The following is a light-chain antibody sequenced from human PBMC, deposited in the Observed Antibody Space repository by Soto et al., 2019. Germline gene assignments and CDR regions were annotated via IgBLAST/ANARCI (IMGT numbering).Light chain of an antibody. V-gene: IGKV3-15*01. CDR3: QQYRNWPYT. CDR1: QSVSSN. CDR2: GAS. J-gene: IGKJ2*01. Sequence: EIVMTQSPTTLSVSPGERATLSCRASQSVSSNLAWYQQRPGQAPRLLIFGASTRATGIPARFSGSGSGTDFTLTISSLQSEDFAVYYCQQYRNWPYTFGQGTQLEIK.